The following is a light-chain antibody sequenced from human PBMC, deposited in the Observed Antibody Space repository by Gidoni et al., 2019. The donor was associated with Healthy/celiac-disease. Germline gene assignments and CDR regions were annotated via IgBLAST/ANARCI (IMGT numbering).Light chain of an antibody. J-gene: IGKJ2*01. CDR3: QQYALMGYT. CDR1: QSISSW. V-gene: IGKV1-5*03. Sequence: DIQMTQSPSTLSATVGDRVTITCRASQSISSWLAWYQQKPGKAPKLLIYKASSLESGVPSRFSGSGSGTEFTLTISSLQPDDFATYYCQQYALMGYTFGQGTKLEIK. CDR2: KAS.